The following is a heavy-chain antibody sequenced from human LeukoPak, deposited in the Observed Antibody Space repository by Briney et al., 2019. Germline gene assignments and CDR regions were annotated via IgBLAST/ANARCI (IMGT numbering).Heavy chain of an antibody. Sequence: GGSLRLSCAASGFTFSSYAMSWVRQAPGKGLEWVSAISGSGGSTAYADSVKGRFTISRDNSKNTLYLQMNSLRAEETAVYYCAKGKGEPAYCGGDCYSRYFQHWGQGTLVTVSS. D-gene: IGHD2-21*02. CDR2: ISGSGGST. J-gene: IGHJ1*01. CDR1: GFTFSSYA. CDR3: AKGKGEPAYCGGDCYSRYFQH. V-gene: IGHV3-23*01.